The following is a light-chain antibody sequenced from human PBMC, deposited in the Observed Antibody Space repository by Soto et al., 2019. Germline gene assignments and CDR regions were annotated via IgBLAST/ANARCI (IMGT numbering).Light chain of an antibody. CDR1: SSDVGAYNY. J-gene: IGLJ1*01. V-gene: IGLV2-14*03. CDR3: SSYKTSSTYV. Sequence: QSALAQPASVSGSPGQSITISCTGTSSDVGAYNYVSWYQQHPGKAPKLMIYDVTNRPSGVSNRFSGSKSGYTASLTISGLQAEDEADYYCSSYKTSSTYVFGTGTKVTV. CDR2: DVT.